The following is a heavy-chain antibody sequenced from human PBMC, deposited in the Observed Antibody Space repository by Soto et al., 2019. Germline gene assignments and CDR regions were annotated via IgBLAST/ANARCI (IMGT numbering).Heavy chain of an antibody. J-gene: IGHJ4*02. Sequence: EVQVSESGGGLVQPGGSLRLSCVASGFTFSTYPMTWVRQVPGKGLEWVSGISGSGGTAYYADSVKGRFTISRDNSRNMLYLQMDSLRAEETAVYYCAKVPFTHGWYFDYWGQGTLVTVSS. CDR2: ISGSGGTA. CDR3: AKVPFTHGWYFDY. V-gene: IGHV3-23*01. CDR1: GFTFSTYP. D-gene: IGHD1-20*01.